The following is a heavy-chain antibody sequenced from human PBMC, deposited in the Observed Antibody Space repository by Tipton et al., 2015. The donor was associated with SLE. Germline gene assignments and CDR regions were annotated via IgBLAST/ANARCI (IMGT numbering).Heavy chain of an antibody. CDR3: ARDGVGTTAFQH. Sequence: QVQLVQSGAEVKKPGASVKVSCKASGYTFTSYYMHWVRQAPGQGLEWMGIINPSGGSTSYAQKFQGRVTMTRDTSTSTAYMELRSLRSDDTAVYYCARDGVGTTAFQHWGQGTLVTVSS. D-gene: IGHD1-14*01. V-gene: IGHV1-46*01. J-gene: IGHJ1*01. CDR2: INPSGGST. CDR1: GYTFTSYY.